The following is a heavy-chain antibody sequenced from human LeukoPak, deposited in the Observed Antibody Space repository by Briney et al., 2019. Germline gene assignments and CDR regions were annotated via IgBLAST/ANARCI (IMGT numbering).Heavy chain of an antibody. CDR1: GFTLSNYD. CDR3: ATGGYSYGYDY. D-gene: IGHD5-18*01. Sequence: GGSLRLSCAASGFTLSNYDMHWVRQAPGKGLEWVAVISYDGSNKYYADSVKGRFTISRDKSKNTLYLQMNSLRAEDTAVYYCATGGYSYGYDYWGQGTLVTVSS. CDR2: ISYDGSNK. J-gene: IGHJ4*02. V-gene: IGHV3-30*03.